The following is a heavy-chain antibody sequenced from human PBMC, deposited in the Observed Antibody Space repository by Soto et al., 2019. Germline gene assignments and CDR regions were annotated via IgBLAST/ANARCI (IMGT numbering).Heavy chain of an antibody. J-gene: IGHJ4*02. CDR3: ARELAGTDY. Sequence: PSETLSLTCTVSGGSISSYYWSWIRQPPGKGLEWIGYIYYSGSTNYNPSLKSRVTISVDTSKNQFSLKLSSVTAADTAVYYCARELAGTDYWGRGTLVTVSS. V-gene: IGHV4-59*01. CDR1: GGSISSYY. CDR2: IYYSGST.